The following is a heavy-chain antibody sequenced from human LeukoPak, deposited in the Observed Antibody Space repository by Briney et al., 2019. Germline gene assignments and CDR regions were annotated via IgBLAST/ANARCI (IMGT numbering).Heavy chain of an antibody. Sequence: GSLRLSCAASGFTFSSYSMNWVRQAPGKGLEWVSSISSSSSYIYYADSVKGRFTISRDNAKNSLYLQMNSLRAEDTAVYYCASVMPYGSGRPAYWGQGTLVTVSS. V-gene: IGHV3-21*01. CDR2: ISSSSSYI. CDR3: ASVMPYGSGRPAY. CDR1: GFTFSSYS. D-gene: IGHD3-10*01. J-gene: IGHJ4*02.